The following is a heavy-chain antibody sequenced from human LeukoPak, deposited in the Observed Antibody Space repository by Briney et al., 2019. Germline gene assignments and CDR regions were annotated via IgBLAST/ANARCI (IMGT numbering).Heavy chain of an antibody. CDR1: GFTFSSYN. J-gene: IGHJ6*03. V-gene: IGHV3-21*01. CDR3: ARDLLGYNYHYMDV. Sequence: PGGSLRLSCAASGFTFSSYNMNWVRRAPGRGLDWVSSISSSSSYIYYADSVKGRFTISRDNAKNSLYLQMNSLRAEDTAVYYCARDLLGYNYHYMDVWGKGTTVTVSS. CDR2: ISSSSSYI. D-gene: IGHD3-22*01.